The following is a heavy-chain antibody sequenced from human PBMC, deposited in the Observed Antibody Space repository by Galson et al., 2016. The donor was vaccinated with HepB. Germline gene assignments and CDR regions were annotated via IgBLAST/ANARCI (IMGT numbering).Heavy chain of an antibody. CDR1: GLTLSSYA. D-gene: IGHD2/OR15-2a*01. V-gene: IGHV3-64D*06. Sequence: SLRLSCAASGLTLSSYAMHWVRQAPGKGPEYVSAISRDGVRKYYADSVKGRFTISRDTSKNTLYLQMSSLRAEDTAVYYCWKDCNSGSYFVYWGQGTLVTVSS. CDR2: ISRDGVRK. CDR3: WKDCNSGSYFVY. J-gene: IGHJ4*02.